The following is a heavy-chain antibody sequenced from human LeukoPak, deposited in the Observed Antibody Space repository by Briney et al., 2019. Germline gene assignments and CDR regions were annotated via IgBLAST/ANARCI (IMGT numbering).Heavy chain of an antibody. V-gene: IGHV1-69*06. CDR3: ARYGDRKDYYYYYYMDV. CDR2: IIPIFGTA. D-gene: IGHD4-17*01. J-gene: IGHJ6*03. CDR1: GGTFSSYA. Sequence: GASVKVSCKASGGTFSSYAISWVRQAPEQGLEWMGGIIPIFGTANYAQKFQGRVTITADKSTSTAYMELSSLRSEDTAVYYCARYGDRKDYYYYYYMDVWGKGTTVTVSS.